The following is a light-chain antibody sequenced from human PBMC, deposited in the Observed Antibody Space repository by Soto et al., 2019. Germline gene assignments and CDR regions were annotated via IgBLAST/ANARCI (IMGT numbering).Light chain of an antibody. Sequence: DFQLAQSPSSLTASVRDRVTITCQASRNVRNYLNWYQQKPGKAPRLLIHDASTLGTGVPSRFSGSGSGTNFTFTISSLQPEDVATYYCQQYANPFGGGTKVEIK. CDR1: RNVRNY. CDR3: QQYANP. V-gene: IGKV1-33*01. J-gene: IGKJ4*01. CDR2: DAS.